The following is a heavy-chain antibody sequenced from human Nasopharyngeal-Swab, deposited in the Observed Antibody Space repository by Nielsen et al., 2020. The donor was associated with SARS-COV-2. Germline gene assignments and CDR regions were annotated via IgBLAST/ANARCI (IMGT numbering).Heavy chain of an antibody. J-gene: IGHJ6*02. CDR3: ARSGKNYDFWSGTSGYGMDV. CDR2: IDPSDSYT. CDR1: GSSFTSYW. D-gene: IGHD3-3*01. V-gene: IGHV5-10-1*01. Sequence: GGSLRLSCKGSGSSFTSYWISWVRQMPGKGLEWMGRIDPSDSYTNYSPSFQGHVTISADKSISTAYLQWSSLKASDTAMYYCARSGKNYDFWSGTSGYGMDVWGQGTTVTVSS.